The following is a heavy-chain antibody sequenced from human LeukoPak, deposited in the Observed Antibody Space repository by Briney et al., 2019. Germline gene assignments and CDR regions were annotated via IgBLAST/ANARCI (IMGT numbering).Heavy chain of an antibody. CDR1: GFTFSSYA. V-gene: IGHV3-23*01. Sequence: GGSLRLSCAASGFTFSSYAMSWVRQAPGKGLEWVSAISGSGGSTYYADSVKGRFTISRDNSKNTLYQQMNSLRAEDTAVYYCAKFGEYSSGWCEVDYWGQGTLVTVSS. D-gene: IGHD6-19*01. J-gene: IGHJ4*02. CDR3: AKFGEYSSGWCEVDY. CDR2: ISGSGGST.